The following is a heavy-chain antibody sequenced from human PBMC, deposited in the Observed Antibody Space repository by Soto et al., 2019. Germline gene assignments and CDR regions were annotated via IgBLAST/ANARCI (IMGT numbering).Heavy chain of an antibody. J-gene: IGHJ5*02. CDR1: GGSFSGYY. Sequence: SETLSLTCAVYGGSFSGYYWSWIRQPPGKGLEWIGEINHSGSTNYNPSLKSRVTISVDTSKNQFSLKLSSVTAADTAVYYCARLPPVGCSGGSCLYNWFDPWGQGTLVTVSS. CDR3: ARLPPVGCSGGSCLYNWFDP. V-gene: IGHV4-34*01. CDR2: INHSGST. D-gene: IGHD2-15*01.